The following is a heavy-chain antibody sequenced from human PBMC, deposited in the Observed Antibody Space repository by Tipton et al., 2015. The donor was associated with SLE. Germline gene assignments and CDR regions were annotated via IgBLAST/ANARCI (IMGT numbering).Heavy chain of an antibody. CDR1: GGSFGGYY. CDR3: GGGLAAPIRGYFHH. Sequence: TLSLTCAVYGGSFGGYYWSWIRQPPGKGLEWIGEINHSGSTNFNPSLKSRVTISVDTSKNQFSLKLNSVTAADTAVYYCGGGLAAPIRGYFHHWGQGTLVTVSS. CDR2: INHSGST. D-gene: IGHD6-13*01. V-gene: IGHV4-34*01. J-gene: IGHJ1*01.